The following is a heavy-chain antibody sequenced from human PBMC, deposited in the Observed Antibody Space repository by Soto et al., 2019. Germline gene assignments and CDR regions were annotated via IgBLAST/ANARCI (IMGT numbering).Heavy chain of an antibody. Sequence: SETLSLTCTVSGASISDYYWSWLRQPPGKGLEWIGYIYYTGTTTSNPSLKSRVAISLDTSKNHFSLTLRSVTAADTAVYYCARGPSGDKVHYWGRGALVTVSS. D-gene: IGHD7-27*01. J-gene: IGHJ4*02. V-gene: IGHV4-59*08. CDR2: IYYTGTT. CDR1: GASISDYY. CDR3: ARGPSGDKVHY.